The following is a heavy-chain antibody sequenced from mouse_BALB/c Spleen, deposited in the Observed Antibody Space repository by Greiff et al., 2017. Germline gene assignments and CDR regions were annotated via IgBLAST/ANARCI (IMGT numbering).Heavy chain of an antibody. D-gene: IGHD2-1*01. J-gene: IGHJ4*01. V-gene: IGHV1S81*02. CDR2: INPSNGGT. CDR3: TGSYGNYEAMDY. CDR1: GYTFTSYY. Sequence: QVQLKQSGAELVKPGASVKLSCKASGYTFTSYYMYWVKQRPGQGLEWIGEINPSNGGTNFNEKFKSKATLTVDKSSSTAYMQLSSLTSEDSAVYYCTGSYGNYEAMDYWGQGTSVTVSS.